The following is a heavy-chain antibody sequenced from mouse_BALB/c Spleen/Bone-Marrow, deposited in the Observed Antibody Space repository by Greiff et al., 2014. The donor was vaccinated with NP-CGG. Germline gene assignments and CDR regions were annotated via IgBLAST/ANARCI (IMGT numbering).Heavy chain of an antibody. Sequence: VMLVESGPGLVAPSQSLSLTCTVSGFSLTDYGVSWIRQPPGKGLEWLGVIWGGGITYYNSPLKSRLSISKDNSKSQVFLKMYSLQTDDTAMYYCAKLNWDEGDYWGQGTTLTVSS. V-gene: IGHV2-6-5*01. J-gene: IGHJ2*01. CDR3: AKLNWDEGDY. D-gene: IGHD4-1*01. CDR1: GFSLTDYG. CDR2: IWGGGIT.